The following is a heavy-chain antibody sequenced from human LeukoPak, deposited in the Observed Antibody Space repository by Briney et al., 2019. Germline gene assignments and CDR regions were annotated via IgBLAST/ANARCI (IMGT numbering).Heavy chain of an antibody. Sequence: SETLSLTCTVSGGSISSALYHWGWIRQPPGKNLEWLGSVYYTGSTHNNPSLKSRVTISVDTSKNQFSLKLSSVTAADTAVYYCARVLGYCSGGSCGDYWGQGTLVTVSS. J-gene: IGHJ4*02. CDR1: GGSISSALYH. CDR2: VYYTGST. V-gene: IGHV4-39*07. CDR3: ARVLGYCSGGSCGDY. D-gene: IGHD2-15*01.